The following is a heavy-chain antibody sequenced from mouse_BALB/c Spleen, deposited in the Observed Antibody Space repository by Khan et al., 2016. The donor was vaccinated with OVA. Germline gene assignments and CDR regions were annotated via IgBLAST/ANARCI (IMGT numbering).Heavy chain of an antibody. CDR1: GFTFSNFG. Sequence: VVLVESGGGLVQPGGSRKLSCAASGFTFSNFGMHWVRQAPEKGLEWVAYISSGSATIYYADTVKGRFTISRDNPKNTLFLQMTSLRSEDTAIYYCARSLITTWYFVVWGAGTTVTVSS. J-gene: IGHJ1*01. CDR3: ARSLITTWYFVV. D-gene: IGHD2-4*01. V-gene: IGHV5-17*02. CDR2: ISSGSATI.